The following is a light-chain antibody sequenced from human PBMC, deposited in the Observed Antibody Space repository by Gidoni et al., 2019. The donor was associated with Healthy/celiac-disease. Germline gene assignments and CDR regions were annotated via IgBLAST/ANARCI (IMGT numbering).Light chain of an antibody. Sequence: QSVLTQPPSVSGAPGQRVTISCTGSSSNLGAGYDVPWYQQLPGTAPKPLIHGNSNRPSGVPDRFSCSKSGTSASLAITGLQAEDEADYYCQSYDSSRSGVVFGGGTKLTVL. V-gene: IGLV1-40*01. J-gene: IGLJ2*01. CDR2: GNS. CDR1: SSNLGAGYD. CDR3: QSYDSSRSGVV.